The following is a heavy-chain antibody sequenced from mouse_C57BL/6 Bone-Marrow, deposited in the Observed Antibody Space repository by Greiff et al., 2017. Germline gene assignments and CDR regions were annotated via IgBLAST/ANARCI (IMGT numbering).Heavy chain of an antibody. CDR1: GYTFTSYW. Sequence: QVQLQQPGAELVKPGASVKMSCKASGYTFTSYWMTWVKQRPGQGLEWIGEIHPTSGRTNYNEKFKSKAILTVDTSSTTAYMQLSSLTSEDSAVFYCARSGARGHSFDYGGRGNATTVTS. CDR2: IHPTSGRT. V-gene: IGHV1-55*01. D-gene: IGHD3-3*01. CDR3: ARSGARGHSFDY. J-gene: IGHJ2*01.